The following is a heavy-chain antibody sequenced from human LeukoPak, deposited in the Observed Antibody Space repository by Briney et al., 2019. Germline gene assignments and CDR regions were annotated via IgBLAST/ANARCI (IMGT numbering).Heavy chain of an antibody. CDR3: AHHYGSGSYYNWFDP. CDR1: GGSISSGGFY. J-gene: IGHJ5*02. CDR2: ISYIGNT. D-gene: IGHD3-10*01. Sequence: SQTLSLTCSVSGGSISSGGFYWSWLRQHPGKGLEWIGYISYIGNTYYNPSLKSRVTISVDTSKNQFYLNLSSVTAADTAVYYCAHHYGSGSYYNWFDPWGQGTLVTVSS. V-gene: IGHV4-31*03.